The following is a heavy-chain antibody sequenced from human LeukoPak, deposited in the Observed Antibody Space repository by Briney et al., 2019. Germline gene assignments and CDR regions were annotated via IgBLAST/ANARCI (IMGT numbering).Heavy chain of an antibody. CDR2: INPSDGST. V-gene: IGHV1-46*03. CDR1: GYTFTGHY. D-gene: IGHD6-13*01. Sequence: ASVKVSCKASGYTFTGHYMHWVRQAPGQGLEWMGIINPSDGSTTYAQKFQGRVTMTRDTSTSTVYMELSSLRSEDTAMYYCGSDRGAGGNYWGQGALVTVSS. J-gene: IGHJ4*01. CDR3: GSDRGAGGNY.